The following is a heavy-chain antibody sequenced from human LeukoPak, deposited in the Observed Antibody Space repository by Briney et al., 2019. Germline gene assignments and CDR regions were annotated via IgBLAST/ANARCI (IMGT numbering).Heavy chain of an antibody. CDR1: GYSISSGYY. J-gene: IGHJ3*02. Sequence: PSETLSLTCAVSGYSISSGYYWGWIRQPPGKGLEWIGSIYHSGSTYYNPSLKSRVTISVDTSKNQFSLELSSVTAADTAVYYCARVCSSTSCYNYDYVWGSYRFLGAFDIWGQGTMVTVSS. CDR2: IYHSGST. CDR3: ARVCSSTSCYNYDYVWGSYRFLGAFDI. V-gene: IGHV4-38-2*01. D-gene: IGHD3-16*02.